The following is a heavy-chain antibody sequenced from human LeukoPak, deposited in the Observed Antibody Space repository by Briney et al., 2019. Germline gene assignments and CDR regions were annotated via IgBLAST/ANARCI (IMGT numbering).Heavy chain of an antibody. J-gene: IGHJ4*02. D-gene: IGHD3-22*01. CDR2: IIPIFGTA. CDR1: GGTFSSYA. V-gene: IGHV1-69*05. Sequence: GASVKVSCKASGGTFSSYAISWVRQAPGQGLEWMGGIIPIFGTANYAQKFQGRVTITTDESTSTAYMELSSLRSEDTAVYYCARDPPYDSSGYYYYGGYWGQGTLVTVSS. CDR3: ARDPPYDSSGYYYYGGY.